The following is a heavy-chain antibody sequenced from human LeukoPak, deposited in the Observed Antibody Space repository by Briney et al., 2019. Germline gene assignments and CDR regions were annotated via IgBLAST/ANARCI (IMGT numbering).Heavy chain of an antibody. CDR2: IIPIFGTA. D-gene: IGHD4-17*01. Sequence: GASVKVSCKASGGTFSSYAISWVRQAPGQGLEWMGGIIPIFGTANYAQKFQGRVTITADESTSTAYMELSSLRSEDTAVYYCARGRPDYGDYYYYMDVWGKGTTVTISS. CDR1: GGTFSSYA. J-gene: IGHJ6*03. V-gene: IGHV1-69*13. CDR3: ARGRPDYGDYYYYMDV.